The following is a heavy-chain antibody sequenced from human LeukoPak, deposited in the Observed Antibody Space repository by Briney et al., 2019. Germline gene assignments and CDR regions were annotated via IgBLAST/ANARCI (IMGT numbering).Heavy chain of an antibody. J-gene: IGHJ4*02. CDR3: ARVTPNPTGDYFDY. D-gene: IGHD1-14*01. Sequence: SVKVSCKASGGTFISYAISWVRQAPGQGLEWMGGIIPIFGTANYAQKFQGRVTITADESTSTAYMELSSLRSEDTAVYYCARVTPNPTGDYFDYWGQGTLVTVPS. CDR1: GGTFISYA. V-gene: IGHV1-69*13. CDR2: IIPIFGTA.